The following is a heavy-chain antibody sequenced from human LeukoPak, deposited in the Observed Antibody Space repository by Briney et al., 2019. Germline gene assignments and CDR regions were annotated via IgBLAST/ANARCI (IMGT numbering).Heavy chain of an antibody. CDR1: GFTFDDYA. D-gene: IGHD1-26*01. CDR2: ISWNSGSI. J-gene: IGHJ6*03. Sequence: SLRLSCAASGFTFDDYAMHWVRQAPGKGLEWVSGISWNSGSIGYADSVKGRFTISRDNAKNSMYLQMNSLRPDDTALYYCARDKGGDYYYYMDVWGKGTTVTVSS. V-gene: IGHV3-9*01. CDR3: ARDKGGDYYYYMDV.